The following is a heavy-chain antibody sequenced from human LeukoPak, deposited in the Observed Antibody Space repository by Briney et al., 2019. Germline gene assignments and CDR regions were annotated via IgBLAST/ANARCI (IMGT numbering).Heavy chain of an antibody. CDR3: ARERGDDSSGWYYFDY. CDR2: IYYSGST. Sequence: SETLSLTCTVSGGSISSSSYYWGWIRQPPGKGLEWIGSIYYSGSTYYNPSLKSRVTISVDTSKNQFSLKLSSVTAADTAVYYCARERGDDSSGWYYFDYWGQGTLVTVSS. CDR1: GGSISSSSYY. J-gene: IGHJ4*02. V-gene: IGHV4-39*02. D-gene: IGHD6-19*01.